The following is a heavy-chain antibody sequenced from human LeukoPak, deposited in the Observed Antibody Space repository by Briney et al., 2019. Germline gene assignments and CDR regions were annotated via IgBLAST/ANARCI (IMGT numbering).Heavy chain of an antibody. CDR2: ISSSSSYI. J-gene: IGHJ6*02. Sequence: PGGSLRLSCAASGFTFSSYSMNWVRQAPGKGLEWVSSISSSSSYIYYADSVKGRFTISRDNAKNSLYPQMNSLRAEDTAVYYCARGGSGYSYYYYYGMDVWGQGTTVTVSS. CDR3: ARGGSGYSYYYYYGMDV. CDR1: GFTFSSYS. D-gene: IGHD3-22*01. V-gene: IGHV3-21*01.